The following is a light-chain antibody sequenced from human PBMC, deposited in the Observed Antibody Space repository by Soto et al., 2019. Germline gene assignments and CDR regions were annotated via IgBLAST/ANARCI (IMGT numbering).Light chain of an antibody. V-gene: IGKV1-5*03. CDR2: KAS. Sequence: DIQMTQSPSTLSGSVGDRVTIACRASQTISSWLAWYQQKPGKAPKLLIYKASTLKSGVPSRFSGSGSGTEFTLTISSQQPDDFATYYCQHYNSYSEAFGHGTKVELK. CDR1: QTISSW. CDR3: QHYNSYSEA. J-gene: IGKJ1*01.